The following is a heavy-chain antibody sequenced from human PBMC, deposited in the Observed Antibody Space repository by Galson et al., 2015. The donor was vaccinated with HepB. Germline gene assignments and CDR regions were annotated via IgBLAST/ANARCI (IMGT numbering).Heavy chain of an antibody. J-gene: IGHJ3*02. V-gene: IGHV3-20*01. CDR3: VCSHAHDAFDI. CDR2: INWNGGST. Sequence: SLRLSCAASGFTFEDYGMSWVRQAPGKGLEWVSGINWNGGSTGYADSVKGRFTISRDNAKNSLYLQMSSLRVEDTALYHCVCSHAHDAFDIWGQGTMVTVSS. CDR1: GFTFEDYG. D-gene: IGHD3-10*02.